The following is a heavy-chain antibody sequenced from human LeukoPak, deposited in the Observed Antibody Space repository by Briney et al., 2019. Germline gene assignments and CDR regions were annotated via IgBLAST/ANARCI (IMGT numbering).Heavy chain of an antibody. CDR2: INHSGST. J-gene: IGHJ4*02. CDR1: GGSFSGYY. CDR3: ARRRIAARPLDY. V-gene: IGHV4-34*01. D-gene: IGHD6-6*01. Sequence: SETLSLTCAVYGGSFSGYYWSWIRQPPGKGLEWIGEINHSGSTNYNPSLKSRVTISVDTSKNQFSLKLSSVTAADTAVYYCARRRIAARPLDYWGQGTLVTVSS.